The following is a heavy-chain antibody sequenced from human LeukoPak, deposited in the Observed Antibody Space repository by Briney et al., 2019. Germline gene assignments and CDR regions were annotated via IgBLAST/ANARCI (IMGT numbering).Heavy chain of an antibody. CDR1: GFTFTSSA. Sequence: SVKVSCKASGFTFTSSAVQWVRQARGQRLEWIGWIVVGSGNTNYAQKFQERVTITRDMSTSTAYMELSSLRSEDTAVYYCAAEGGYCSGGSCYSGKDPPYYFDYWGQGTLVTVSS. J-gene: IGHJ4*02. V-gene: IGHV1-58*01. D-gene: IGHD2-15*01. CDR3: AAEGGYCSGGSCYSGKDPPYYFDY. CDR2: IVVGSGNT.